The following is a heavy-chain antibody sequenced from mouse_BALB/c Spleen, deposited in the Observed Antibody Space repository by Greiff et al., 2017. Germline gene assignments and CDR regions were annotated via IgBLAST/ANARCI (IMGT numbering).Heavy chain of an antibody. D-gene: IGHD2-10*01. V-gene: IGHV1-5*01. Sequence: EVQLQQSGTVLARPGASVKMSCKASGYSFTSYWMHWVKQRPGQGLEWIGAIYPGNSDTSYNQKFKGKAKLTAVTSASTAYMELSSLTNEDSAVYYCTREGAYYGNYEPYWGQGTLVTVSA. CDR2: IYPGNSDT. CDR1: GYSFTSYW. J-gene: IGHJ3*01. CDR3: TREGAYYGNYEPY.